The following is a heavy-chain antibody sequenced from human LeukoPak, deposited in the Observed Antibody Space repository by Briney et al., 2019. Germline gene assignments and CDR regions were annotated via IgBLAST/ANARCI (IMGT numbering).Heavy chain of an antibody. Sequence: SETLSLTCTVSGGSISSYYWSWIRQPPGEGLEWIGYIYYSGSTNYNPSPKSRVTISVDTSKNQFSLKLSSVTAADTAVYYCARLLDYDFWSGSLDYWGQGTLVTVSS. CDR1: GGSISSYY. J-gene: IGHJ4*02. D-gene: IGHD3-3*01. V-gene: IGHV4-59*08. CDR3: ARLLDYDFWSGSLDY. CDR2: IYYSGST.